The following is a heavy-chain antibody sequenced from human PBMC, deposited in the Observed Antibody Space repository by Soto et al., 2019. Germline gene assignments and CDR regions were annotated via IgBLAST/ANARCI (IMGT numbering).Heavy chain of an antibody. Sequence: PGASLKISCKGSGYSFTSYWISWVRQMPGKGLEWMGRIDPSDSYTNYSPSFQGHVTISADKSISTAYLQWSSLKASDTAMYYCVRVVAIPGYPDNWGQGTLVTVSS. D-gene: IGHD5-12*01. CDR2: IDPSDSYT. V-gene: IGHV5-10-1*01. CDR3: VRVVAIPGYPDN. J-gene: IGHJ4*02. CDR1: GYSFTSYW.